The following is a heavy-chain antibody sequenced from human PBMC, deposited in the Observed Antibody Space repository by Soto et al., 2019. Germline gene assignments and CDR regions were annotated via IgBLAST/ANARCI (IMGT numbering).Heavy chain of an antibody. J-gene: IGHJ6*02. D-gene: IGHD2-15*01. CDR2: INPSGGST. CDR3: ARAYCSGGSCPLGHYYGMDV. Sequence: VSVKVSCKASGYTFTSYYMHWVRQAPGQGLEWMGIINPSGGSTSYAQKFQGRVTMTRDTSTSTVYMELSSQRSEDTAVYYCARAYCSGGSCPLGHYYGMDVWGQGTTVTVS. CDR1: GYTFTSYY. V-gene: IGHV1-46*01.